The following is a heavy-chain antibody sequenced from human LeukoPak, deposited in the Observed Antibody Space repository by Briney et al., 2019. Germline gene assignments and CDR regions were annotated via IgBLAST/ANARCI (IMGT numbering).Heavy chain of an antibody. V-gene: IGHV1-69*06. J-gene: IGHJ4*02. Sequence: SVKVSCEASGGTFSSYAISWVRQAPGQGLEWMGGIIPIFGTANYAQKFQGRVTITADKSTSTAYMELSSLRSEDTAVYYCARDTYYYDSSGVGRPYFDYWGQGTLVTVSS. D-gene: IGHD3-22*01. CDR3: ARDTYYYDSSGVGRPYFDY. CDR1: GGTFSSYA. CDR2: IIPIFGTA.